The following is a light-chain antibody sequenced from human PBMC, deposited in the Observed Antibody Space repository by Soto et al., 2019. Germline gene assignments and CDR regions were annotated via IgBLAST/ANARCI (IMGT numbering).Light chain of an antibody. CDR2: DAS. CDR3: QQRGDWPRTWA. J-gene: IGKJ1*01. CDR1: QSLGIN. Sequence: EIFWTQSPVTLFLFPGEGATLSCKASQSLGINLGGYQQKPGQAPRLLIYDASSRAPGIPARFTGSGSGTDFTLTITNVEPDDFAVYYCQQRGDWPRTWAFGQGTKVEV. V-gene: IGKV3-11*01.